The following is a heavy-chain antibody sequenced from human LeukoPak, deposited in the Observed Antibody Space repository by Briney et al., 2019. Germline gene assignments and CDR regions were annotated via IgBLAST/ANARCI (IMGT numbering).Heavy chain of an antibody. J-gene: IGHJ5*02. D-gene: IGHD1-26*01. Sequence: ASVKVSCKASGYTFTSYGISWVRQAPGQGLEWMGWISAYNGNTNYAQKLQGRVTMTTDTSTSTAYMELRSLRSDDTAVYYCARGRRSGSYYKWFDPWGQGTLVTVSS. V-gene: IGHV1-18*01. CDR2: ISAYNGNT. CDR1: GYTFTSYG. CDR3: ARGRRSGSYYKWFDP.